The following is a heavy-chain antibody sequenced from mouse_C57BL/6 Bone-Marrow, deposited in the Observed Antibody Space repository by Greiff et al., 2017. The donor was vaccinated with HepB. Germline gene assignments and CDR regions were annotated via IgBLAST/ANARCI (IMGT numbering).Heavy chain of an antibody. D-gene: IGHD2-3*01. V-gene: IGHV1-64*01. CDR3: ARSGWFTRAMDY. J-gene: IGHJ4*01. CDR1: GYTFTSYW. Sequence: QVQLQQPGAELVKPGASVKLSCKASGYTFTSYWMHWVKQRPGQGLEWIGMIHPNSGSTNYNEKFKSKATLTVDKSSSTAYMQLSSLTSEDSAVYYGARSGWFTRAMDYWGQGTSVTVSS. CDR2: IHPNSGST.